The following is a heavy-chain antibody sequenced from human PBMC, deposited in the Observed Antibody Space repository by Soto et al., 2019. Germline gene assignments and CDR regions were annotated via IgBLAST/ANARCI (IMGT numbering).Heavy chain of an antibody. J-gene: IGHJ6*02. CDR3: TRREKEFYGMDV. D-gene: IGHD3-10*01. CDR1: GFTFSGSA. Sequence: PGGSLRLSCAASGFTFSGSAMHWVRQASGKGLEWVGRIRSKANSYATAYAASVKGRFTISRDDSKNTAYLQMNSLKTEDTAVYYCTRREKEFYGMDVWGQGTTVTVSS. CDR2: IRSKANSYAT. V-gene: IGHV3-73*01.